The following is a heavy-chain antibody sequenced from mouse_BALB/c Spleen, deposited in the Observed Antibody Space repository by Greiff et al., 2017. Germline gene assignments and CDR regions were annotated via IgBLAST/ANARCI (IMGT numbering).Heavy chain of an antibody. V-gene: IGHV5-12-1*01. D-gene: IGHD2-1*01. CDR1: GFAFSSYD. Sequence: DVMLVESGGGLVKPGGSLKLSCAASGFAFSSYDMSWVRQTPEKRLEWVAYISSGGGSTYYPDTVKGRFTISRDNAKNTLYLQMSSLKSEDTAMYYCARQGAYGNYVGADYWGQGTTLTVSS. J-gene: IGHJ2*01. CDR3: ARQGAYGNYVGADY. CDR2: ISSGGGST.